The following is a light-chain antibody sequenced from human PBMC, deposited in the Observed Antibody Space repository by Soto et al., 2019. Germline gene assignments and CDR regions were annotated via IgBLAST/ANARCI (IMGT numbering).Light chain of an antibody. V-gene: IGKV3-15*01. CDR3: QQYSNWPPAIT. Sequence: EIVMTQSPATPSVSPGERATLSCRATETVSTNLAWFQRKAGQPPRLLIYGSSTRATGVPDRFSGSGSGTEFALIISSLQSEDVAVYYCQQYSNWPPAITFGQGTRLEIK. CDR2: GSS. CDR1: ETVSTN. J-gene: IGKJ5*01.